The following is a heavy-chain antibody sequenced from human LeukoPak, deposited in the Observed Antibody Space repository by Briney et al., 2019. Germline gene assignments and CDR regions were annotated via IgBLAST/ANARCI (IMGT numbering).Heavy chain of an antibody. CDR3: AKEGGYDSGVYFDY. CDR1: GFTFSSCS. CDR2: ISESADNT. Sequence: GGSLRLSCAASGFTFSSCSMNWVRQAPGKGLEWVSAISESADNTYYADSVKGRFTVSRDNSKNTVYLQMNSLRAEDTAVYYCAKEGGYDSGVYFDYWGQGTLVTVSS. D-gene: IGHD5-12*01. V-gene: IGHV3-23*01. J-gene: IGHJ4*02.